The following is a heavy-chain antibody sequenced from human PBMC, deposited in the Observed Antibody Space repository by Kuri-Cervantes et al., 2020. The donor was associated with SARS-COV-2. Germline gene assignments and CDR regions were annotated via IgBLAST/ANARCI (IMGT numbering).Heavy chain of an antibody. CDR1: GFTFSSYD. Sequence: GESLKISCAACGFTFSSYDMHWVRQATGKGLEWVSAIGTAGDTYYPGSVKGQFTISRGNAKNSLYLQMSSLRAEDTAVYYCARDLRLGKNLDYWGQGTLVTVSS. V-gene: IGHV3-13*03. J-gene: IGHJ4*02. CDR2: IGTAGDT. CDR3: ARDLRLGKNLDY. D-gene: IGHD7-27*01.